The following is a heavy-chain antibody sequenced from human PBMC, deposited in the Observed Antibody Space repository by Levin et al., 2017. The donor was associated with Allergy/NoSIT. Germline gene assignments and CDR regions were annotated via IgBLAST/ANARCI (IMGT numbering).Heavy chain of an antibody. V-gene: IGHV5-10-1*01. CDR2: IDPKDSYG. Sequence: GGSLRLSCKASGYTFTSYWINWVRQVPGKGLEWMGKIDPKDSYGTYSPSFQGHVTISVDTSISTAYLQWNSLKASDTAMYYCARRADSGYYYYYMDVWGRGTTVTVSS. J-gene: IGHJ6*03. D-gene: IGHD6-19*01. CDR3: ARRADSGYYYYYMDV. CDR1: GYTFTSYW.